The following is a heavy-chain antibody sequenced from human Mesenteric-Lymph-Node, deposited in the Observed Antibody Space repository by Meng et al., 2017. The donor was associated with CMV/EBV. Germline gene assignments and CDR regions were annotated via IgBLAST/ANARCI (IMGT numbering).Heavy chain of an antibody. Sequence: SETLSLTCSVSRYSISSGYYWGWIRQPPGKGLEWVGSVHHSGNTYYNPSLSSRVAMSVDTSKNHFSLRLSSVTAADTAVYYCARDSQNDFWGAFDIWGLGTMVTVSS. CDR3: ARDSQNDFWGAFDI. V-gene: IGHV4-38-2*02. D-gene: IGHD3-3*01. CDR1: RYSISSGYY. J-gene: IGHJ3*02. CDR2: VHHSGNT.